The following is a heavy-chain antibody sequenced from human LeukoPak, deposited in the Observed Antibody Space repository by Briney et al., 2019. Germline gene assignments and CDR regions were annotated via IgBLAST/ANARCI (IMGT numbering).Heavy chain of an antibody. Sequence: PSETLSLTCAVYGGSFSGYYWSWIRQPPGKGLEWIGEINHSGSTNYNPSLKSRVTISVDTSKNQFSLKLSSVTAADTAVYYCARNGEGRGWFGPWGQGNLVTVSS. V-gene: IGHV4-34*01. D-gene: IGHD2-8*01. CDR3: ARNGEGRGWFGP. CDR1: GGSFSGYY. CDR2: INHSGST. J-gene: IGHJ5*01.